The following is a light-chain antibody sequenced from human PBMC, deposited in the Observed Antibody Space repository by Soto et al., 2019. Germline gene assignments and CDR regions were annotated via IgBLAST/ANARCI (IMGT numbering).Light chain of an antibody. CDR2: GAS. J-gene: IGKJ1*01. CDR3: QQYNTWPWT. V-gene: IGKV3-15*01. CDR1: QRISSD. Sequence: EIVMTQSPATLSVSPGERATLSCRASQRISSDLAWYQQKPGQAPRLLIYGASTRATGIPARFSGSGSGTEFALTISSLQSEDFALYYCQQYNTWPWTFGQGTKVEIK.